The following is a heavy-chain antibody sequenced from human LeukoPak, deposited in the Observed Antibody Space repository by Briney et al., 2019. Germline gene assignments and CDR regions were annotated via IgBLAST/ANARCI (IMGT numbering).Heavy chain of an antibody. CDR1: GGSFSGYY. V-gene: IGHV4-34*01. CDR3: ARGRVRWTYYYYYYMDV. J-gene: IGHJ6*03. D-gene: IGHD4-23*01. CDR2: INHSGST. Sequence: SETLSLTCAVYGGSFSGYYWSWIRQPPGKGLEWIGEINHSGSTNYNPPLKSRVTISVDTSKNQFSLKLSSVTAADTAVYYCARGRVRWTYYYYYYMDVWGKGTTVTVSS.